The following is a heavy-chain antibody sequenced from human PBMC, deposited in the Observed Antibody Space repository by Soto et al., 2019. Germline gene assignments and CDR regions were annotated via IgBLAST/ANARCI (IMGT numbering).Heavy chain of an antibody. CDR3: ARGLDSSSWYNWFDP. CDR2: ISAYNGNT. CDR1: GYPFTSYG. Sequence: AGSVEVYCKASGYPFTSYGISLVRQAPGQGLEWMGWISAYNGNTNYAQKLQGRVTMTTDTSTSTAYMDLRSLRSDDTAVYYCARGLDSSSWYNWFDPWGQGTLVTVSS. D-gene: IGHD6-13*01. J-gene: IGHJ5*02. V-gene: IGHV1-18*01.